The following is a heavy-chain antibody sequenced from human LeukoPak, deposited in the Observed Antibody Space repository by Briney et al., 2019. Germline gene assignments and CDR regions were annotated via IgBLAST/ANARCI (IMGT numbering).Heavy chain of an antibody. J-gene: IGHJ6*02. CDR3: ARDLVSSSSSRDYYYAVDV. D-gene: IGHD6-6*01. CDR2: IGSDGDST. V-gene: IGHV3-64*04. Sequence: GGSLRLSCSASGFTFSSLGMHWVRQAPGKGLEHVSTIGSDGDSTYYADSVKDRFTISRDNSKNTLYLQMNSLRAEDTAVYYCARDLVSSSSSRDYYYAVDVWGQGTTVTVSS. CDR1: GFTFSSLG.